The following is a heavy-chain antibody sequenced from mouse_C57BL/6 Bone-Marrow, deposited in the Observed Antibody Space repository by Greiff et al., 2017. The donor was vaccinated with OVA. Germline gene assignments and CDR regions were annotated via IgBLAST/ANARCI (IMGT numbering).Heavy chain of an antibody. Sequence: VQLQQSGAELARPGASVKLSCKASGYTFTSYGISWVKQRTGQGLEWIGEIYPRSGNTYYNEKFKGKATLTADKSSSTAYMELRSLTSEDSAVYFCAGGPYGSSSYWYFDVWGTGTTVTVSS. CDR2: IYPRSGNT. CDR3: AGGPYGSSSYWYFDV. V-gene: IGHV1-81*01. CDR1: GYTFTSYG. J-gene: IGHJ1*03. D-gene: IGHD1-1*01.